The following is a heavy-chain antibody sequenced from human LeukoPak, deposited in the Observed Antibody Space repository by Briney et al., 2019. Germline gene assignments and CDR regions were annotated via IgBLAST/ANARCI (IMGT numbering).Heavy chain of an antibody. V-gene: IGHV1-2*02. Sequence: GASVKVSCKASGYTFSGYHVHWVRQVPGQGLEWMGWINSNSGGTNYAQRFQAGVTMTRDTSISTAYMEMSRLRSDDTAVYYCARGYCTRSSCSYYLDYWGQGTLVTVSS. CDR2: INSNSGGT. CDR3: ARGYCTRSSCSYYLDY. J-gene: IGHJ4*02. D-gene: IGHD2-15*01. CDR1: GYTFSGYH.